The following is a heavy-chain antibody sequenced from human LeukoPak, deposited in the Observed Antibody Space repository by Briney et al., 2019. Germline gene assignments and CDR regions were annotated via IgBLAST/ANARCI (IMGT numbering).Heavy chain of an antibody. CDR2: IYTSGST. Sequence: PSETLSLTCTVSGGSINSGSYYWSWIPQPAGKGLEWIGRIYTSGSTSSNPSLKSRVTISIDTSKNQFSLKLSSVTAADTAVYYCATSSGWSPYYYYMDVWGKGTTVTISS. J-gene: IGHJ6*03. D-gene: IGHD6-19*01. V-gene: IGHV4-61*02. CDR3: ATSSGWSPYYYYMDV. CDR1: GGSINSGSYY.